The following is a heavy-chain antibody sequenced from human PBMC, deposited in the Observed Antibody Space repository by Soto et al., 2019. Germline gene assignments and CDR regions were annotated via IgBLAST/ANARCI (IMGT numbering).Heavy chain of an antibody. J-gene: IGHJ3*02. D-gene: IGHD3-22*01. CDR2: IYPGDSDT. V-gene: IGHV5-51*01. CDR1: GYSFTSYW. CDR3: AXKYYYDSSGYSTDAFDI. Sequence: GESLKISCKGSGYSFTSYWIGWVRQMPGKGLEWMGIIYPGDSDTRYSPSFQGQVTISADKSISTAYLQWSSLKASDTAMYYCAXKYYYDSSGYSTDAFDIWGQGTMVTVSS.